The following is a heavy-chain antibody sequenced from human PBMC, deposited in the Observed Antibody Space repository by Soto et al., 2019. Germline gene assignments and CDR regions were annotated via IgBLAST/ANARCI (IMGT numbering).Heavy chain of an antibody. Sequence: QVQLQESGPGLVKPSETLSLTCTVSGGSISSYYWSWIRQPPGKGLEWIGYIYYSGSTNYNPSLKSRVTISVDTSKNQFSLKLSSVTAADTALYYCAKDAVPAAIGPLKGPYYYYYYMDVWGKGTTVTVSS. CDR3: AKDAVPAAIGPLKGPYYYYYYMDV. CDR2: IYYSGST. D-gene: IGHD2-2*02. CDR1: GGSISSYY. J-gene: IGHJ6*03. V-gene: IGHV4-59*01.